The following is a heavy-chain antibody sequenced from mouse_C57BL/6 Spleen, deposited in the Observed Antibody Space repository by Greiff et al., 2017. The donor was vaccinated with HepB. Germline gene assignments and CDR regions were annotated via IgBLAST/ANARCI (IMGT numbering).Heavy chain of an antibody. CDR2: IDPEDGDT. CDR3: NPSYYYGSSYWYFDV. V-gene: IGHV14-1*01. D-gene: IGHD1-1*01. CDR1: GFNIKDYY. Sequence: VQLQQSGAELVRPGASVKLSCTASGFNIKDYYMHWVKQRPEQGLEWIGRIDPEDGDTEYAPKFQGKATMTADTSSNTAYLQLSRLTSEDTAVYYCNPSYYYGSSYWYFDVWDTETTVTVSS. J-gene: IGHJ1*03.